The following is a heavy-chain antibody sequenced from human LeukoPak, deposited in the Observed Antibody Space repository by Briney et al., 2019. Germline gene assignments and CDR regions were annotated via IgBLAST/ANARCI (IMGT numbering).Heavy chain of an antibody. CDR2: VYYSGST. CDR1: GLSFEHYS. J-gene: IGHJ4*02. V-gene: IGHV4-59*08. Sequence: SETLSLTCTVSGLSFEHYSWSWIRQPPGKGLEWVGYVYYSGSTDYSPSLESRLTISADTSKNQFSLKLRSVTAADTAVYYCASHRRSHGSEYWGQGTLVTVSS. CDR3: ASHRRSHGSEY. D-gene: IGHD3-10*01.